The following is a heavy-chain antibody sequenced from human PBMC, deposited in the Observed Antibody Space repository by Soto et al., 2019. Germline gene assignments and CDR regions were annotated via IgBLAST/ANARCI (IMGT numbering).Heavy chain of an antibody. CDR3: ARAPGL. Sequence: QLQLQESGSELVKPSQTLSLTCAVSGGSISSGGYSWSWLRQPLGKDLEWIGYIYHSGSTYYNPSLKSRVTISAHRSKNQFSLKLGSGTAADTAVYYCARAPGLWGRGTLVTVSS. J-gene: IGHJ2*01. V-gene: IGHV4-30-2*01. CDR2: IYHSGST. CDR1: GGSISSGGYS.